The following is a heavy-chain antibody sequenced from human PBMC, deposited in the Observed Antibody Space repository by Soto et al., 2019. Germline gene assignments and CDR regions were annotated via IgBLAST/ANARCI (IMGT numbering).Heavy chain of an antibody. J-gene: IGHJ6*04. Sequence: EVHLVESGGGLVQPGGSLRLSCAASGFTVSSKYMSWVRQAPGKGLEWVSLIQSGGPTYYADSVKGRFTFSRDTSENTVHLQMNSLRAEDTAVYYCARDDVLCAGGRCYGVPLDVWCKGTTVTVSS. D-gene: IGHD2-15*01. CDR3: ARDDVLCAGGRCYGVPLDV. CDR1: GFTVSSKY. V-gene: IGHV3-66*01. CDR2: IQSGGPT.